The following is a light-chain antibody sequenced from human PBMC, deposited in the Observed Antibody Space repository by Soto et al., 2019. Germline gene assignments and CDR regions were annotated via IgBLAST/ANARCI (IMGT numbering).Light chain of an antibody. CDR3: QQYETFSGT. Sequence: DIQMTQSPSTLPASVGDRVTITCRASQSISNWLAWYQQKPGTAPKLLLYDVSSLESGVPSRFSGSGSGTEFILTINGLQPDDFATYYCQQYETFSGTFGPGTKVDIK. J-gene: IGKJ1*01. CDR1: QSISNW. V-gene: IGKV1-5*01. CDR2: DVS.